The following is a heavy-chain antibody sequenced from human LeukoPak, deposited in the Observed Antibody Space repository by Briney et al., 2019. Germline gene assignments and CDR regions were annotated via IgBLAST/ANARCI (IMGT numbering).Heavy chain of an antibody. D-gene: IGHD1-1*01. V-gene: IGHV4-38-2*02. J-gene: IGHJ4*02. CDR2: IYHSGST. Sequence: SETLSLTCTVSGGSISSYYWGWIRQPPGKGLEWIGSIYHSGSTYYNPSLKSRVTISVDTSKNQFSLKLSSVTAADTAVYYCARGNGSAATFDYWGQGTLVTVSS. CDR1: GGSISSYY. CDR3: ARGNGSAATFDY.